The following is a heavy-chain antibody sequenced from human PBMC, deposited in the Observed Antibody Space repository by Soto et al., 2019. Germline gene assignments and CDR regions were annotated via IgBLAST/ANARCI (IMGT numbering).Heavy chain of an antibody. CDR3: ARGSLTIFGVVIHDY. CDR2: IYYSGST. V-gene: IGHV4-59*01. CDR1: GGSISSYY. J-gene: IGHJ4*02. D-gene: IGHD3-3*01. Sequence: SETLSLTCTVSGGSISSYYWSWIRQPPGKGLEWIGYIYYSGSTNYNPSLKSRVTISVDTSKNRFSLKLSSVTAADTAVYYCARGSLTIFGVVIHDYWGQGTLVTVS.